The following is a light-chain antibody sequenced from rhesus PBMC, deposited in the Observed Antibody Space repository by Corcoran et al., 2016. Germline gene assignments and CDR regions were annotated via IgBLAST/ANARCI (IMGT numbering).Light chain of an antibody. CDR1: QSLLPSNGNTY. V-gene: IGKV2-73*01. Sequence: DIVMTQTPLSLPVTPGEPASTSCRSSQSLLPSNGNTYLYWYLQKQGQPPRPLIYRVSARFSGVPDRVSGSGSGTDFTLKISRVEAEDVGVYYCMRALQRPLTFGGGTKVELK. CDR3: MRALQRPLT. CDR2: RVS. J-gene: IGKJ4*01.